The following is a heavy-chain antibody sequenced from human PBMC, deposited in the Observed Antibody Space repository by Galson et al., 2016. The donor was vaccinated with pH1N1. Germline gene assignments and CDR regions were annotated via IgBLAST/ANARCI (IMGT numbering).Heavy chain of an antibody. V-gene: IGHV1-69*13. CDR1: GGIFNSHT. D-gene: IGHD3-10*01. J-gene: IGHJ6*02. CDR3: AREGANYYGSDGVDV. Sequence: SVKVSCKASGGIFNSHTISWMRQAPGHGLEWMGRISTLFGTANYAQNFMGRVTISADASTGTAYMELTNLTSQDTAVYFCAREGANYYGSDGVDVWGQGTTVTVSS. CDR2: ISTLFGTA.